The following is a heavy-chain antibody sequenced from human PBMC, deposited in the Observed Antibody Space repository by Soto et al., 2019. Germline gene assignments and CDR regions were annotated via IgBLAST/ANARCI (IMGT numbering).Heavy chain of an antibody. CDR2: IYYSGST. D-gene: IGHD3-3*01. J-gene: IGHJ6*03. Sequence: ETLSLTCTVSGGSISSYYWSWIRQPPGKGLEWIGYIYYSGSTNYNPSLKSRVTISVDTSKNQFSLKLSSVTAADTAVYYCARHVPIYDFWSGYPYYYMDVWGKGTTVTVSS. V-gene: IGHV4-59*08. CDR3: ARHVPIYDFWSGYPYYYMDV. CDR1: GGSISSYY.